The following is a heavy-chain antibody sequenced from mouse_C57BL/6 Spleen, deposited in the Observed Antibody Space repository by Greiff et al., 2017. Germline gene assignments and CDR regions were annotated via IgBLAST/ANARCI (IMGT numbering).Heavy chain of an antibody. Sequence: VQLQQSGPELVKPGASVKMSCKASGYTFTDYYMHWVKQKPGKGLEWIGEIYPGSGNTYYNEKFKGKATLTADTSSSQAYMQLSSLTSEDSAVYFCARPDYWGQGTTLTVSS. CDR2: YPGSGNTY. CDR3: RPDY. CDR1: YTFTDYYM. J-gene: IGHJ2*01. V-gene: IGHV1-83*01.